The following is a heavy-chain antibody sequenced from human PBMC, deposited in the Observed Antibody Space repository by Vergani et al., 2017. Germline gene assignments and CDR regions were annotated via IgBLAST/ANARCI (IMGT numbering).Heavy chain of an antibody. CDR3: ARILSGLYYYGSGSPGGMDV. Sequence: SWVRQAPGKALEWLALIDWDDDKYYSTSLKTRLTISKDTSKNQVVLTMTNMDPVYTATYYCARILSGLYYYGSGSPGGMDVWGQGTTVTVSS. CDR2: IDWDDDK. J-gene: IGHJ6*02. V-gene: IGHV2-70*18. D-gene: IGHD3-10*01.